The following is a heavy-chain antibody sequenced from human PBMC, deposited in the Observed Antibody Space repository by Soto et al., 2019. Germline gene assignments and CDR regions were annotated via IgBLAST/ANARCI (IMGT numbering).Heavy chain of an antibody. V-gene: IGHV3-74*01. J-gene: IGHJ4*02. CDR2: VTPDGTVT. CDR1: GFMFSTFW. D-gene: IGHD3-10*01. Sequence: GGSLRLSCAASGFMFSTFWMHWVRQAPGEGLVWVSRVTPDGTVTNYADSVRDRFTISRDNAENTLYLQMNSLRVEDTAVYYCARLKPGSAAFDYWGQGTLVTVS. CDR3: ARLKPGSAAFDY.